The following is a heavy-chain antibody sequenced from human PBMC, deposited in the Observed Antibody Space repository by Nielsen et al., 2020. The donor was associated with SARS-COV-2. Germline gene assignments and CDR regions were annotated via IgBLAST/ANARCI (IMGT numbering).Heavy chain of an antibody. CDR3: ARDLRSRATRPYSFDF. Sequence: GGSLRLSCAASGFTFSKYSMTWVRQAPGKGLEWVSSIGSSSTFIYYADSVEGRFTTSRDNAKNSLVLQMNSLRADDTAVYYCARDLRSRATRPYSFDFGGQGTLVTVSS. CDR2: IGSSSTFI. CDR1: GFTFSKYS. V-gene: IGHV3-21*01. J-gene: IGHJ4*02. D-gene: IGHD1-1*01.